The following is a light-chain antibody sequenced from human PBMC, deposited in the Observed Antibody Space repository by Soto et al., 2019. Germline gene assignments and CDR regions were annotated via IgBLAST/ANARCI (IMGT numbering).Light chain of an antibody. CDR1: QSVSSNY. Sequence: EIVLTQSPGTLSLSPGERATLSCRASQSVSSNYLAWYQRKPGQAPRLLIYGASKRATGIPNRFSGSGSGTDFTLTITRLEPEDFVVYYCQQYGSSPPTFGQGTKVEI. J-gene: IGKJ1*01. CDR3: QQYGSSPPT. V-gene: IGKV3-20*01. CDR2: GAS.